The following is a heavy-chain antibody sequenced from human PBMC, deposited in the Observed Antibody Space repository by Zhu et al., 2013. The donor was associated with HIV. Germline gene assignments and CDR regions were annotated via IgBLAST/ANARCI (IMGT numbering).Heavy chain of an antibody. V-gene: IGHV1-3*01. CDR1: GYTFTSYA. D-gene: IGHD4-17*01. J-gene: IGHJ4*02. Sequence: QVRLVQSGAEVKKPGASVKVSCKASGYTFTSYAMHWVRQAPGQRLEWMGWINAGNGNTKYSQKFQGRVTITRDTSASTAYMELSSLRSEDTAVYYCASSSLGYDYGDYYFDYWGQGTLVTVSS. CDR2: INAGNGNT. CDR3: ASSSLGYDYGDYYFDY.